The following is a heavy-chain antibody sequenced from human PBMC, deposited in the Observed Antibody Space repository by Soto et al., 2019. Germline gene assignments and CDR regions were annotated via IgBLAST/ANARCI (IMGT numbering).Heavy chain of an antibody. J-gene: IGHJ5*02. CDR1: GDSMSSGGYF. V-gene: IGHV4-31*03. CDR2: ISSSGSP. D-gene: IGHD5-18*01. CDR3: ARGGGYTAAGGNSGFWFDP. Sequence: QVKLQESGPGLVKPSQTLSLTCTVSGDSMSSGGYFWVWIRQHPGKGLEWIGHISSSGSPKPNPSLKSRVSMSVHTSNNQFSLKLTSVTVADTAVYYCARGGGYTAAGGNSGFWFDPWGQGTLVTVSS.